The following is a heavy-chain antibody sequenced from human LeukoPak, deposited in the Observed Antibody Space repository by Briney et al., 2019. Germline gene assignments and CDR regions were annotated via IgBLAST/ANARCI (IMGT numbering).Heavy chain of an antibody. D-gene: IGHD6-19*01. CDR2: AYYSGST. CDR3: ARNAAVATSRSWFDP. Sequence: SETLSLTCTVSGGSISNYYRSWIRQPPGKGLEWIGYAYYSGSTNYNPSLESRVTMSVDTSTNKFTLKLSSVTAADTAVYYCARNAAVATSRSWFDPWGQGSLVTVSS. V-gene: IGHV4-59*08. CDR1: GGSISNYY. J-gene: IGHJ5*02.